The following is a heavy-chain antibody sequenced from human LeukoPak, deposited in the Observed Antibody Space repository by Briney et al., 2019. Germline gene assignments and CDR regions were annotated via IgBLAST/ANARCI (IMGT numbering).Heavy chain of an antibody. J-gene: IGHJ4*02. CDR2: IIPIFGTA. CDR1: GGTFSSYA. D-gene: IGHD3-22*01. Sequence: ASVKVSCKASGGTFSSYAISWVRQAPGQGLEWMGGIIPIFGTASYAQKFQGRVTITADESTSTAYMELSSLRSEDTAVYYCARYSLGYYDSSGYYNFDYWGQGTLVTVSS. V-gene: IGHV1-69*01. CDR3: ARYSLGYYDSSGYYNFDY.